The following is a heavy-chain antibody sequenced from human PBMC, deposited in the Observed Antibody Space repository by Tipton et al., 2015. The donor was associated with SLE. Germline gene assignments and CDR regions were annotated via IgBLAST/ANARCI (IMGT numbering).Heavy chain of an antibody. J-gene: IGHJ6*02. CDR3: ARYPYDSNGNHYYYYFGMDV. D-gene: IGHD3-22*01. CDR2: IGYTGST. CDR1: GGSFSGYY. Sequence: TLSLTCTVSGGSFSGYYWTWIRQPPGKGLEWIGLIGYTGSTNYNPSLKSRVTMSVDTSKNQFSLRLSSVTAADTAVYYCARYPYDSNGNHYYYYFGMDVWGQGTTVTVSS. V-gene: IGHV4-59*12.